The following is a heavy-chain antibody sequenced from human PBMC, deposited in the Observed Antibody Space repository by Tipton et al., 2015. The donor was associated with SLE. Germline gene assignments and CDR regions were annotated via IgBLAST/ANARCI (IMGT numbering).Heavy chain of an antibody. CDR3: ARDYYGSGFDAFDI. Sequence: TLSLTCTVSGGSMGSYCWSWIRQFPGKGLEWIAFICYNGVSNYNPSLRSRVTISLDTSKNQFSLKLTSVTAADTAVYYCARDYYGSGFDAFDIWGQGTMVTVSS. D-gene: IGHD3-10*01. CDR1: GGSMGSYC. CDR2: ICYNGVS. V-gene: IGHV4-59*12. J-gene: IGHJ3*02.